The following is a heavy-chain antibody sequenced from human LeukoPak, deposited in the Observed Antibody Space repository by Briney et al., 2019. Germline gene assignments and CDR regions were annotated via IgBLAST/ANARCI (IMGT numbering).Heavy chain of an antibody. CDR1: GDSISDYF. CDR2: INSSGHT. J-gene: IGHJ3*02. Sequence: SETLSLTWTASGDSISDYFWSWIRQPAGKGPKWIGRINSSGHTNYHPSLESRVTMSVDTSKNHFSLTLTSVTAADTAVYYCARQSYWRGDAFDIWGQGTMVTVSS. V-gene: IGHV4-4*07. CDR3: ARQSYWRGDAFDI. D-gene: IGHD2/OR15-2a*01.